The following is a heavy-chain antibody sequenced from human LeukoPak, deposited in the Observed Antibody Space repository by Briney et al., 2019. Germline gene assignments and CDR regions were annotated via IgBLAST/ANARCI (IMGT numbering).Heavy chain of an antibody. CDR1: GFTFSSYG. J-gene: IGHJ4*02. CDR2: ISYDGSNK. V-gene: IGHV3-30*03. D-gene: IGHD1-26*01. CDR3: ARHIVGATGFDY. Sequence: PGGSLRLSCAASGFTFSSYGMHWVRQAPGKGLEWVAVISYDGSNKYYADSVKGRFTISRDNSKNTLYLQMNSLRAEDTAVYYCARHIVGATGFDYWGQGTLVTVSS.